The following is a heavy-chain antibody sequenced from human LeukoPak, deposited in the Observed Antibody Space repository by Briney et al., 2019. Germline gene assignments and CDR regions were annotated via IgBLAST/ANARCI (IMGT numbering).Heavy chain of an antibody. CDR3: ARFGLGKHIEVAGIPFDI. J-gene: IGHJ3*02. D-gene: IGHD6-19*01. Sequence: ASVKVSCKASGYSFTSNVISWVRQAPGQGLEWMGWISAYNGNTNYAQKLQGRVTMTTDTSTSTAYMELRSLRSDDTAVYYCARFGLGKHIEVAGIPFDIWGQGTMVTISS. CDR2: ISAYNGNT. V-gene: IGHV1-18*01. CDR1: GYSFTSNV.